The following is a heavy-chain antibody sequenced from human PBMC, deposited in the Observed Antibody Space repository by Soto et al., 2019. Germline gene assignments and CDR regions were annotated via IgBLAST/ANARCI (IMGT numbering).Heavy chain of an antibody. CDR3: NTYYYDSSGYSPDAFDI. V-gene: IGHV1-24*01. Sequence: ASVKVSCKVSGYTLTELSMHWVRQAPGKGLEWMGGFDPEYGEAIYAQKFQGRVTITEDESTSTAYMELSSLRSEDTAVYYCNTYYYDSSGYSPDAFDIWGQGTMVTVSS. D-gene: IGHD3-22*01. J-gene: IGHJ3*02. CDR2: FDPEYGEA. CDR1: GYTLTELS.